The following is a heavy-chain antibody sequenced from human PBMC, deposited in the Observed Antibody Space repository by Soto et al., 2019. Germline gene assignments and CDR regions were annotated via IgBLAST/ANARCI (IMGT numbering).Heavy chain of an antibody. V-gene: IGHV3-30*18. CDR1: GFTFSSYG. D-gene: IGHD2-15*01. CDR3: AKYCSGGSCWDY. J-gene: IGHJ4*02. Sequence: QVQLVESGGGVVQPGRSLRLSCAASGFTFSSYGMHWVRQAPGKGLEWVAVISYDGSNKYYADSVKGRFTISRDNSKNTLYLQMNSLRAEDTAVYYSAKYCSGGSCWDYWGQGTLVTVSS. CDR2: ISYDGSNK.